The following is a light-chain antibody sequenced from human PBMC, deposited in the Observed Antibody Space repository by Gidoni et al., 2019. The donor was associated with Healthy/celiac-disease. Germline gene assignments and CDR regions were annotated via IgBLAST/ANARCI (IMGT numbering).Light chain of an antibody. CDR1: SGSIASNY. Sequence: NFMLTQPHSVSDAPGKPVTISCTGSSGSIASNYVQWYQQRPGSAPTTVIYEDNQRPSGVPDRFSGSIDSSSNSASLTISGLKTEDEADYYCQSYDSSNHWVFGGGTKLTVL. J-gene: IGLJ3*02. V-gene: IGLV6-57*02. CDR3: QSYDSSNHWV. CDR2: EDN.